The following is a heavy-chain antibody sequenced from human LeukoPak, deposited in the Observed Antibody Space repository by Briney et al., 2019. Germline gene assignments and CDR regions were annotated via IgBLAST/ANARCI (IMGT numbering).Heavy chain of an antibody. CDR2: FDPEDGET. J-gene: IGHJ5*02. Sequence: GASVKVSCKVSGYTLTELSMQWVRQAPGKGLEWMGGFDPEDGETIYAQKFQGRVTMTEDTSTDTAYMELSSLRSEDTAVYYCATAPGRGYYFAWFDPWGQGTLVTVSS. V-gene: IGHV1-24*01. CDR1: GYTLTELS. D-gene: IGHD3-22*01. CDR3: ATAPGRGYYFAWFDP.